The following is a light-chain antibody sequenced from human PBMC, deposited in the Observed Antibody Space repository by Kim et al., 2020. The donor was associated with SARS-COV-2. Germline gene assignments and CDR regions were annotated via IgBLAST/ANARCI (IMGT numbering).Light chain of an antibody. CDR2: GAS. Sequence: PWERATLSCRASHSVSSSYLAWYQQKPGQAPRLLIYGASRRAAGTPDGFSGSGSGTDFTLTISGLEPEDFAVYYCQQYGNSPRITFGQGTRLEIK. CDR1: HSVSSSY. V-gene: IGKV3-20*01. CDR3: QQYGNSPRIT. J-gene: IGKJ5*01.